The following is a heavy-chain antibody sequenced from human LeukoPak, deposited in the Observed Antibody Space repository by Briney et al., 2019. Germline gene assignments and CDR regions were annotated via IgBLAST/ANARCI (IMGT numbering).Heavy chain of an antibody. CDR1: GFTFSGSA. J-gene: IGHJ4*02. Sequence: GGSLRLSCAASGFTFSGSAMHWVRQASGKGLEWVSYISSSGSTIYYADSVKGRFTISRDNAKNSLYLQMNSLGAEDTAVYYCARWRPSDYWGQGTLVTVSS. CDR3: ARWRPSDY. V-gene: IGHV3-48*03. D-gene: IGHD5-12*01. CDR2: ISSSGSTI.